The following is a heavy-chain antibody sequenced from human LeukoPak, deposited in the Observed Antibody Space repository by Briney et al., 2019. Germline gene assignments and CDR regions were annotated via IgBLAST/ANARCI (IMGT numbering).Heavy chain of an antibody. J-gene: IGHJ4*02. CDR2: ISYDGSNK. CDR1: GFTFSSYA. D-gene: IGHD3-10*01. CDR3: AREYGSGSYYAYYFDY. Sequence: PGGSLRLYCAASGFTFSSYAMHWVRQAPGKGLEWVAVISYDGSNKYYADSVKGRFTISRDNSKNTLYLQMNSLRAEDTAVYYCAREYGSGSYYAYYFDYWGQGTLVTVSS. V-gene: IGHV3-30-3*01.